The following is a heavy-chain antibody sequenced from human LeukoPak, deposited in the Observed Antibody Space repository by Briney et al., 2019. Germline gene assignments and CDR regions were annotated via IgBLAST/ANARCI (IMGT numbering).Heavy chain of an antibody. V-gene: IGHV4-39*01. Sequence: SETLSLTCTVSGGSISSSSYYWGWIRQPPGKGLEWIGSIYYSGSTYYNPSLKSRVTISVDTSKNQFSLKLTSVTAADTAVYYCARGGWGTTAAFDIWGQGTMVTVSS. CDR2: IYYSGST. D-gene: IGHD1-7*01. J-gene: IGHJ3*02. CDR1: GGSISSSSYY. CDR3: ARGGWGTTAAFDI.